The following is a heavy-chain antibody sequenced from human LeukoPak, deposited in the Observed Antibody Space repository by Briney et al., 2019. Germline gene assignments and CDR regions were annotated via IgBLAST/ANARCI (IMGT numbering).Heavy chain of an antibody. Sequence: GGSLRLSCAASGFTFSDYYMSWIRQAPGKGLEWVSYISSSGSTIYYADSVKGRFTISRDNAKNSLYLQMNSLGAEDTAVYYCARDITIFGVDNWFDPWGQGTLVTVSS. J-gene: IGHJ5*02. CDR1: GFTFSDYY. D-gene: IGHD3-3*01. CDR3: ARDITIFGVDNWFDP. V-gene: IGHV3-11*01. CDR2: ISSSGSTI.